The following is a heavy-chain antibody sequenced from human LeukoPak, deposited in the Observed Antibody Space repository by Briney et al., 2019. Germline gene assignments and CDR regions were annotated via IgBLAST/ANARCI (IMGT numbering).Heavy chain of an antibody. V-gene: IGHV4-59*08. CDR3: ARGYSKADY. D-gene: IGHD4-11*01. CDR2: IHCSGST. CDR1: GGSISSYY. J-gene: IGHJ4*02. Sequence: SETLSLTCTVSGGSISSYYWSWIRQPPGKGLEWIGYIHCSGSTNYNPSLKSRVTISVDTSKNQFSLKLSSVTAADTAVYYCARGYSKADYWGQGTLVTVSS.